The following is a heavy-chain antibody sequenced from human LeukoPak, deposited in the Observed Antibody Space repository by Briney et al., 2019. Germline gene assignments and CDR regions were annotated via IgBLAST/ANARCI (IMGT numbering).Heavy chain of an antibody. CDR1: GASISSHY. Sequence: PSEILSLTCTVSGASISSHYWSWIRQFPGKGLEWIGYTHNSGSTNFNPSLKSRVTMSVDTSKNQFSLKLTSVTAADTARYYCARGGWSLDYWGQGTLVTVSS. D-gene: IGHD6-19*01. J-gene: IGHJ4*02. CDR2: THNSGST. V-gene: IGHV4-59*11. CDR3: ARGGWSLDY.